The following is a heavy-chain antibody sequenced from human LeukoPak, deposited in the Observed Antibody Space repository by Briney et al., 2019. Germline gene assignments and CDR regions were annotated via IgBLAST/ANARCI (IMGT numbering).Heavy chain of an antibody. Sequence: TGGSLRLSCAASGFIFSSYAMSWVRQAPGKGLEWVSTISGSGGSTYYADSVKGRFTISRDNSKNTLYLQMNSLRAEDTALYYCAKRVGGTPDYWGLGTLVTVAS. CDR3: AKRVGGTPDY. CDR1: GFIFSSYA. D-gene: IGHD1-26*01. J-gene: IGHJ4*02. CDR2: ISGSGGST. V-gene: IGHV3-23*01.